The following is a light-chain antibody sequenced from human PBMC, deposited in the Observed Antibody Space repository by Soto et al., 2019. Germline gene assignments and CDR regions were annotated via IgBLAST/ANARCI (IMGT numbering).Light chain of an antibody. CDR3: CSFAGDFYV. J-gene: IGLJ1*01. CDR2: DVS. CDR1: TSDVGGYDY. V-gene: IGLV2-11*01. Sequence: QSVLTQPRSVSGSPGHSVAISCPGTTSDVGGYDYVSWHQQHPGKAPELIIFDVSKRPSGVPDRFSGSKSGNTASLTISGLQAEDEADYFCCSFAGDFYVFGSGTKVTVL.